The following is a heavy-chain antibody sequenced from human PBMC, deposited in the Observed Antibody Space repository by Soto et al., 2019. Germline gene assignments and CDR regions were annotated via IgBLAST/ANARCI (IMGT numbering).Heavy chain of an antibody. J-gene: IGHJ6*02. D-gene: IGHD4-17*01. Sequence: SETLSLTCAVYGGSFSGYYWSWIRQPPGKGLEWIGEINHSGSTNYNPSLKSRVTISVDTSKNQFSLRLTSVTAADTAVYYCARAAVTHERYHYGMDVWGQGTTVTVSS. CDR1: GGSFSGYY. CDR2: INHSGST. V-gene: IGHV4-34*01. CDR3: ARAAVTHERYHYGMDV.